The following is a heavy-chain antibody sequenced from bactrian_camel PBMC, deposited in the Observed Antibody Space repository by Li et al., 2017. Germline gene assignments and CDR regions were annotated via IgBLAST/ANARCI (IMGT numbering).Heavy chain of an antibody. CDR1: GHTSDIKC. D-gene: IGHD3*01. J-gene: IGHJ4*01. CDR2: ILLMGGRP. Sequence: QVQLVESGGDSVQAGGSLRLSCAASGHTSDIKCMGWFCQSPGKARERVAGILLMGGRPYYDDSVKGRFTLSMDNSQNTMYLQMDSMRVQDTAQYQCAAARDCMSSGYPITATAEWGQGTQVTVS. CDR3: AAARDCMSSGYPITATAE. V-gene: IGHV3S60*01.